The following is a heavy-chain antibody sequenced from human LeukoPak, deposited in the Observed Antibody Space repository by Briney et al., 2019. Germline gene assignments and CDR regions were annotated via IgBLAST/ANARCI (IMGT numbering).Heavy chain of an antibody. V-gene: IGHV1-8*01. CDR2: MNPNSGNT. Sequence: GASVKVSCKASGYTFTSYDINWVRQATGQRLEWMGWMNPNSGNTGYAQKFQGRVTMTRNTSISTAYMELSSLRSEDTAVYYCARPGRKSTSPTDYWGQGTLVTVSS. J-gene: IGHJ4*02. D-gene: IGHD2-2*01. CDR1: GYTFTSYD. CDR3: ARPGRKSTSPTDY.